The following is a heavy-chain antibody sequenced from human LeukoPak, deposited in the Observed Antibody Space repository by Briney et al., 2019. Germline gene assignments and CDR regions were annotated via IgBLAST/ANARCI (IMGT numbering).Heavy chain of an antibody. CDR2: IYHSGTT. Sequence: SETLSLTCAVSGASISSSNWWSWVRQPPGKGLEWIGEIYHSGTTNYNPSLKGRVTISVDKSKNQFSLKLSSVTAADTAVYYCARRVGRYFGERAYYYNYMDVWGKGTTVTISS. CDR1: GASISSSNW. D-gene: IGHD3-10*01. V-gene: IGHV4-4*02. J-gene: IGHJ6*03. CDR3: ARRVGRYFGERAYYYNYMDV.